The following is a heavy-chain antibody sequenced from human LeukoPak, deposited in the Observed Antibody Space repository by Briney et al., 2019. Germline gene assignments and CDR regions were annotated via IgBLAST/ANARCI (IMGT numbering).Heavy chain of an antibody. J-gene: IGHJ5*02. V-gene: IGHV4-59*12. Sequence: SETLSLTCTVSGGSISSYYWSWIRQPPGKGLEWIGYIYYSGSTNYNPSLKSRVTISVDTSKNQFSLKLSSVTAADTAVYYCAGEAVTTYWFDPWGQGTLVTVSS. CDR2: IYYSGST. CDR3: AGEAVTTYWFDP. CDR1: GGSISSYY. D-gene: IGHD4-17*01.